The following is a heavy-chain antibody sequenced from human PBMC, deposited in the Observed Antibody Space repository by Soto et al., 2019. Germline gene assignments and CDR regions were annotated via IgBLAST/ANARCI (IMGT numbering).Heavy chain of an antibody. J-gene: IGHJ5*02. CDR1: GFTFSNAW. V-gene: IGHV3-15*01. CDR3: TTDDPINRS. CDR2: IKSKIDGGTT. Sequence: PGGSLRLSCAASGFTFSNAWMSWVRQTPGKGLEWVGRIKSKIDGGTTDYAAPVKGRFTISRDDSKNTLYLQVNSLKTEDTAVYYCTTDDPINRSWGQGTLVTVPS.